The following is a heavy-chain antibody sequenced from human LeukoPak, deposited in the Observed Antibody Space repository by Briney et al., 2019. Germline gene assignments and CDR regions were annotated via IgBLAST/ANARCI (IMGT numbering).Heavy chain of an antibody. D-gene: IGHD3-10*01. CDR3: ARHGASGSSNFDS. J-gene: IGHJ4*02. V-gene: IGHV4-59*08. Sequence: SETLSLTCTVSGGSISSYYWSWIRQPPGKGLEWIGYIYYSGSTNYNPPLKSRLTISVDTSKNQFSLKLSSVTAADTAVYFCARHGASGSSNFDSWGQGTLVTVSS. CDR1: GGSISSYY. CDR2: IYYSGST.